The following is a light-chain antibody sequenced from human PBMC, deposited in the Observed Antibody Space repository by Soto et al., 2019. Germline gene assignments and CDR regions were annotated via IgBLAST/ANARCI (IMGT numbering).Light chain of an antibody. Sequence: QSVLTQTASVSGSPGQSITISCTGTSSDVGGYNYVSWYQQHPGKAPKLMIYDVSNRPSGVSNRFSGSKSGNTASLTISGLQAEDEADYYCSSYTSSSTRVFGGGTKLTVL. CDR3: SSYTSSSTRV. V-gene: IGLV2-14*01. J-gene: IGLJ2*01. CDR2: DVS. CDR1: SSDVGGYNY.